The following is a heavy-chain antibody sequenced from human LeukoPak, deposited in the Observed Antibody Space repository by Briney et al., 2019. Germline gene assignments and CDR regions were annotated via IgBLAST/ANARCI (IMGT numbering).Heavy chain of an antibody. CDR2: IKPNSGDT. Sequence: ASVKVSCKASGYTFGNYDINWVRQAPGQGLEWMGFIKPNSGDTVYAQKFQGRLTLSRDTSLSTAYMELSSLRSEDTAFYYYARELSWHEYWGQGTLITVSS. D-gene: IGHD6-13*01. CDR3: ARELSWHEY. V-gene: IGHV1-8*01. CDR1: GYTFGNYD. J-gene: IGHJ4*02.